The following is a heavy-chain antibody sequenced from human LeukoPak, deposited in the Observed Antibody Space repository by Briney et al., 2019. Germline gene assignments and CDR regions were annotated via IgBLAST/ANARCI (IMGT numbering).Heavy chain of an antibody. J-gene: IGHJ4*02. CDR1: GYSISSGHY. CDR2: IYHSGST. CDR3: ARPIAPRYYFDY. V-gene: IGHV4-38-2*01. Sequence: SETLSLTCAVSGYSISSGHYWGWIRQPPGKGLEWIGSIYHSGSTYYNPSLKSRVTISVDTSKNQFSLKLSSVTAADTAVYYCARPIAPRYYFDYWGQGTLVTVSS.